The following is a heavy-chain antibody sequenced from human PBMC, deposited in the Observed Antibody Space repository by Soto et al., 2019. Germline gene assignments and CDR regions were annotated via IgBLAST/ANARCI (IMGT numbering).Heavy chain of an antibody. CDR1: GGSVSGYF. CDR2: INHSGTT. J-gene: IGHJ4*02. Sequence: SETLSLTCAVYGGSVSGYFWSWIRQPPGKGLEWIGEINHSGTTSYSPSLDSRVTTSVDTSKNQFSLRLSSVTTADTAIYYCARRYCSDSYCSYFDYWGRGTLVTVSS. V-gene: IGHV4-34*01. D-gene: IGHD2-15*01. CDR3: ARRYCSDSYCSYFDY.